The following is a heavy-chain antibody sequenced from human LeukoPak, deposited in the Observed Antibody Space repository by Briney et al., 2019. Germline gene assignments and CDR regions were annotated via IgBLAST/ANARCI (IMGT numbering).Heavy chain of an antibody. CDR3: ARESLPAAALDY. V-gene: IGHV1-2*02. CDR1: GYTFTGYY. D-gene: IGHD2-2*01. CDR2: INPNSGGT. J-gene: IGHJ4*02. Sequence: ASVKVSCKASGYTFTGYYMHWVRQAPGQGLEWMGWINPNSGGTNYAQKFQGRVTVTRDTSISTAYMELSRLRSDDTAVYYCARESLPAAALDYWGQGTLVTVSP.